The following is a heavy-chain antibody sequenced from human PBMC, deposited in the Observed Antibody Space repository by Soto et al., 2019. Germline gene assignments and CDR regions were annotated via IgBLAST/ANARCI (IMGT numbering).Heavy chain of an antibody. J-gene: IGHJ6*02. CDR2: ISAYNGNT. Sequence: ASVKVSCKASGYTFTSYGISWVRQAPGQGLEWMGWISAYNGNTNYAQKLQGRVTMTTDTSTSTAYMELRGLRSDDTAVYYCARGYRYRTPYYYGMDVWGQGTTVTVSS. D-gene: IGHD5-18*01. CDR1: GYTFTSYG. CDR3: ARGYRYRTPYYYGMDV. V-gene: IGHV1-18*01.